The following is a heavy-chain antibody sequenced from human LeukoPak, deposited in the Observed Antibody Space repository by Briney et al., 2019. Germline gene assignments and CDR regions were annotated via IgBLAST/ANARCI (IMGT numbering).Heavy chain of an antibody. CDR2: IKQDGSEK. V-gene: IGHV3-7*01. CDR3: ARKTPYSYGQTRSYYFDY. D-gene: IGHD5-18*01. J-gene: IGHJ4*02. CDR1: GFTFSSYW. Sequence: PGGSLRLSCAASGFTFSSYWMSWVRQAPGKGLEWVANIKQDGSEKYYVDSVKGRFTISRDNAKNSLYLQMNSLRAEDTAVYYCARKTPYSYGQTRSYYFDYWGQGTLVTVSS.